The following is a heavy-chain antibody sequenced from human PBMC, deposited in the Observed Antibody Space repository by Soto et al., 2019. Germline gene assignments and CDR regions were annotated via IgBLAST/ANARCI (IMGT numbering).Heavy chain of an antibody. Sequence: QITLKESGPTLVKPTQTLTLTCTFSGFSLSTSGVCVGLIRQPPGKALEWLALIYWDDDKRYTPSLKSRLTITKDTSKDQVVRTMTNMDPVDTATYYCAHRTGAAAGYWYFDLWGRGTLVTVSS. D-gene: IGHD6-13*01. J-gene: IGHJ2*01. CDR2: IYWDDDK. CDR3: AHRTGAAAGYWYFDL. V-gene: IGHV2-5*02. CDR1: GFSLSTSGVC.